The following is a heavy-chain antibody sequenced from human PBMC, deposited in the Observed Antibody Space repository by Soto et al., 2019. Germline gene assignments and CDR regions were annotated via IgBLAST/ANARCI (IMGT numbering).Heavy chain of an antibody. CDR2: IKQDGSEK. V-gene: IGHV3-7*01. J-gene: IGHJ5*02. D-gene: IGHD4-17*01. CDR1: GFTFINYW. CDR3: SRENSTVPKGWFDP. Sequence: EVQLVESGGGLVQPGGSLILSCAASGFTFINYWMRWVRQAPGKGLEWVANIKQDGSEKYYVDSVKGRFTISRDNAKNSLDLQMNSLRAEGTAVYDCSRENSTVPKGWFDPWGQGTLVTVS.